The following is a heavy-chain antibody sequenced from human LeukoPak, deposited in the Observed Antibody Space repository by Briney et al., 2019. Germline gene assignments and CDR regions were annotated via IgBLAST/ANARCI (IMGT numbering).Heavy chain of an antibody. CDR2: ISDTGDKT. J-gene: IGHJ4*02. Sequence: GGSLRLSCSASGFTLRSYAMGRVRQAPGKGLEWVSAISDTGDKTYYADSVKGRFTISRDNSRNTLYLQMSRLRAEDTALFYCAKMTDSTPYSSGTFDSWGQGTLVTVSS. V-gene: IGHV3-23*01. CDR3: AKMTDSTPYSSGTFDS. CDR1: GFTLRSYA. D-gene: IGHD3-10*01.